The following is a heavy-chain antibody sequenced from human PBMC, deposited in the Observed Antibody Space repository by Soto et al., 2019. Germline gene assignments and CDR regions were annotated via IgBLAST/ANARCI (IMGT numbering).Heavy chain of an antibody. CDR3: ARDHRGGTDAFEI. D-gene: IGHD2-15*01. V-gene: IGHV1-18*01. J-gene: IGHJ3*02. Sequence: QVQLVQSGAEVKKPGASVKVSCKASGYTFTSFGISWVRQAPGQGLEWMGWISAYNGNTNYSENLQGRAPMTTDTSPSTAYMELRSLRSDDSAVYYCARDHRGGTDAFEIWGQGTMVTVSS. CDR1: GYTFTSFG. CDR2: ISAYNGNT.